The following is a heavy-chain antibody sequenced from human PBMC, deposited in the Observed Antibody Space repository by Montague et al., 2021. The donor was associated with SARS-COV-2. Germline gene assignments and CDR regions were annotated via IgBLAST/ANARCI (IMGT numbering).Heavy chain of an antibody. CDR3: ARTPTRPLSLDS. CDR2: VTTSGTT. Sequence: SETLSLTCAVSGGSITGFSWSWVRQPAGKGLEWIGLVTTSGTTNXSPSHRSRVTMSVDTTKNQFFLNLNSVTAADTAIYYCARTPTRPLSLDSWGQGTLVTVSS. CDR1: GGSITGFS. J-gene: IGHJ4*02. D-gene: IGHD1-1*01. V-gene: IGHV4-4*07.